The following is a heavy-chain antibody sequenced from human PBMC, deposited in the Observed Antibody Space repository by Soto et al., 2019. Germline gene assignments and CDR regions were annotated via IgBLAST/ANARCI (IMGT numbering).Heavy chain of an antibody. J-gene: IGHJ4*02. CDR3: ARESEDLTANFDY. CDR1: GFTFTRYS. Sequence: GSLRLSCAASGFTFTRYSMNWVRQAPGKGLEWVSSISSTTNYIYYGDSMKGRFTISRDNAKNSLYLEMNSLRAEDTAVYYCARESEDLTANFDYWGQGTLVTVSS. CDR2: ISSTTNYI. V-gene: IGHV3-21*06.